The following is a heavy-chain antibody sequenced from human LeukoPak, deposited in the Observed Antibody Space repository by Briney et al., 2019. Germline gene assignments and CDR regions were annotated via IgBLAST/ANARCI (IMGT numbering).Heavy chain of an antibody. CDR3: TLEAEDDGYKSCYYYMDV. D-gene: IGHD5-24*01. CDR1: GGSISSSSYY. J-gene: IGHJ6*03. V-gene: IGHV4-39*07. CDR2: IYYSGST. Sequence: SETLSLTCTVSGGSISSSSYYWGWIRQPPGKGLEWIGSIYYSGSTYYNPSLKSRVTISVDTSKNQFSLKLSSVTAADTAVYYCTLEAEDDGYKSCYYYMDVWGKGTTVTVSS.